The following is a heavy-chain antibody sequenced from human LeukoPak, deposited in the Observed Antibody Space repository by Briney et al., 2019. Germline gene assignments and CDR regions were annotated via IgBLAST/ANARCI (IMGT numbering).Heavy chain of an antibody. CDR2: ISAGSGNT. Sequence: GGSLRLSCAASGFTFSTYAMSWVRQAPGKGLEWVSTISAGSGNTYYAASVKGRFTISRDNSKNTLYLQMNSLRAEDTAVYYCANFGPSDYWGQGTLVTVSS. V-gene: IGHV3-23*01. D-gene: IGHD3-10*01. CDR3: ANFGPSDY. CDR1: GFTFSTYA. J-gene: IGHJ4*02.